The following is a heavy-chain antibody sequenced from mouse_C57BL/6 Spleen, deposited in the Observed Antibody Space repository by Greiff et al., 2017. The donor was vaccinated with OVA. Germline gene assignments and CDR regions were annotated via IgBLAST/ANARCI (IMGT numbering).Heavy chain of an antibody. CDR2: INPSSGYT. CDR3: ARPSRYGSSPGYFDV. J-gene: IGHJ1*03. Sequence: QVQLQQSGAELARPGASVKMSCKASGYTFTSYTMHWVKQRPGQGLEWIGYINPSSGYTKYNQKFKDKATLTADKSSSTAYMQLSSLTSEDSAVYYCARPSRYGSSPGYFDVWGTGTTVTVSS. D-gene: IGHD1-1*01. V-gene: IGHV1-4*01. CDR1: GYTFTSYT.